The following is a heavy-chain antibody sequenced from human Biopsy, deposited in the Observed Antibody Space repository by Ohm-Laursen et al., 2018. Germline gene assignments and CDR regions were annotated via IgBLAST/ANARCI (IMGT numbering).Heavy chain of an antibody. CDR1: GSAFTNYA. CDR3: VAYPSSGFFENNDDFAMDV. CDR2: IITVSETA. J-gene: IGHJ6*02. D-gene: IGHD6-19*01. V-gene: IGHV1-69*13. Sequence: SVKVSCNASGSAFTNYAINWVRQAPGHGLEWMGGIITVSETAGYAERFQGRVTITADVTTTTAYMDLSGLRSEDTAVYYCVAYPSSGFFENNDDFAMDVWGQGTTVIVSS.